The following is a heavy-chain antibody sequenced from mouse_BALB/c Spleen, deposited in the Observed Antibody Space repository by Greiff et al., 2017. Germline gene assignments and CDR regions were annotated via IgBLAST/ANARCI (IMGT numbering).Heavy chain of an antibody. Sequence: DVMLVESGGGLVKPGGSLKLSCAASGFTFSSYAMSWVRQTPEKRLEWVATISSGGSYTYYPDSVKGRFTISRDNAKNTLYLQMSSLRSEDTAMYYCARLDYWGQGTTLTVSS. CDR3: ARLDY. V-gene: IGHV5-9-1*01. CDR2: ISSGGSYT. J-gene: IGHJ2*01. CDR1: GFTFSSYA.